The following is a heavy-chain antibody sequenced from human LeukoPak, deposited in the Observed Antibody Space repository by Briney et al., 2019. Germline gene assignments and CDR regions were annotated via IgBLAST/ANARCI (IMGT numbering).Heavy chain of an antibody. CDR2: ISLNGAST. V-gene: IGHV3-20*04. D-gene: IGHD3-10*01. CDR1: GFSFDDYG. J-gene: IGHJ6*03. CDR3: ARVLWFGELSHTYYYYYMDV. Sequence: WGSLRLSCAVSGFSFDDYGLSWGRHAPGKGQEWVSDISLNGASTGYGDSLKGRFTISRDNAKNSLYLQMNSLRAEDTAVYYCARVLWFGELSHTYYYYYMDVWGKGTTVTVSS.